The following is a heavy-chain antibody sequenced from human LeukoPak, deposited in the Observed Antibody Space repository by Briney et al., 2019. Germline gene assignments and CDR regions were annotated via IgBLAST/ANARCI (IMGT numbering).Heavy chain of an antibody. CDR1: GYSFTSYW. J-gene: IGHJ4*02. CDR2: IYPDDSDT. CDR3: ATQVHSGSYPFGY. V-gene: IGHV5-51*01. Sequence: GESLKISCKGSGYSFTSYWIGWVRQTPGKGLEWLGIIYPDDSDTRYSPSFQGQVIISADKSISTAYLQWISLKASDTALYYCATQVHSGSYPFGYWGQGALVTVSS. D-gene: IGHD1-26*01.